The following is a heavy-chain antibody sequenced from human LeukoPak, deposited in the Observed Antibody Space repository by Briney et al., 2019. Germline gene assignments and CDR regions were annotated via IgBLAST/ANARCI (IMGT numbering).Heavy chain of an antibody. CDR3: ARSGSWYDVDY. V-gene: IGHV4-59*01. CDR2: VYYSGGT. Sequence: SETLSLTCTVSSGSIDGYYWNWIRQPPGKGLEWIGYVYYSGGTNYNPSLKSRVTISVDTSKNQFSLKLSSVTAADTAVYYCARSGSWYDVDYWGQGTLVTVSS. CDR1: SGSIDGYY. J-gene: IGHJ4*02. D-gene: IGHD6-13*01.